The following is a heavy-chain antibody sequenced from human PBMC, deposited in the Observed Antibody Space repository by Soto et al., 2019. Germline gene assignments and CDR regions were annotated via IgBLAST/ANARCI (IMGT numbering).Heavy chain of an antibody. V-gene: IGHV4-59*08. CDR1: GGSISSYY. CDR3: ARLYGHYGFWRDAFDI. CDR2: IYYSGST. Sequence: SSETLSLTCTVSGGSISSYYWSWIRQPPGKGLEWIGYIYYSGSTNYNPSLKSRVTISVDTSKNQFSLKLSSVTAPDTAVYYCARLYGHYGFWRDAFDIWGQGTMVTVSS. D-gene: IGHD3-3*01. J-gene: IGHJ3*02.